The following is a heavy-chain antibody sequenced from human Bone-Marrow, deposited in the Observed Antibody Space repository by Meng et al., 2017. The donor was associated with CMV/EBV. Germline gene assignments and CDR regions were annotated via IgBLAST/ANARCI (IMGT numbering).Heavy chain of an antibody. V-gene: IGHV1-46*01. CDR3: AREPITIFGMYGLEWLIQPYGMDV. J-gene: IGHJ6*02. CDR1: GYTFTDSG. CDR2: INPSGGST. Sequence: ASVKVSCKASGYTFTDSGISWVRQAPGQGLEWMGIINPSGGSTSYAQKFQGRVTMTRDTSTSTVYMELSSLRSEDTAVCDCAREPITIFGMYGLEWLIQPYGMDVWGQGTTVTVSS. D-gene: IGHD3-3*01.